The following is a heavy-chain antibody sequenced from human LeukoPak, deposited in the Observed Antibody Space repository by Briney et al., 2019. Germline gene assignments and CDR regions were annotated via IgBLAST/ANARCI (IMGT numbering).Heavy chain of an antibody. D-gene: IGHD4-23*01. J-gene: IGHJ3*02. Sequence: SETLSLTCAVYGGSFSGYYWSWIRQPPGKGLEWIGSIYYSGSTYYNPPLKSRVTISVDTSKNQFSLKLSSVTAADTAVYYCARDLNYGGNSETAFDIWGQGTMVTVSS. CDR2: IYYSGST. V-gene: IGHV4-34*01. CDR1: GGSFSGYY. CDR3: ARDLNYGGNSETAFDI.